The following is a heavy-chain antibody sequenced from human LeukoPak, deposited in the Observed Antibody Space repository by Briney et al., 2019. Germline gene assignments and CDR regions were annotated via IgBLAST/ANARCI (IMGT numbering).Heavy chain of an antibody. CDR3: AKDRTYYYDSSGYYCLDY. V-gene: IGHV3-30*02. J-gene: IGHJ4*02. CDR2: IRYDGSNK. D-gene: IGHD3-22*01. CDR1: GFTFSSYG. Sequence: PGGSLRLSCAASGFTFSSYGMHWVRQAPGKGLEWVAFIRYDGSNKYYADSVKGRFTISRDNSKNTLYLQMNSLRAEDTAVYYCAKDRTYYYDSSGYYCLDYWGQGTLVTVSS.